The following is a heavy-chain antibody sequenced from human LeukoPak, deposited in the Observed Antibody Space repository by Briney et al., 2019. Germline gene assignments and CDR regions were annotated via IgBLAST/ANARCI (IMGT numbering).Heavy chain of an antibody. J-gene: IGHJ5*02. D-gene: IGHD4-17*01. V-gene: IGHV3-23*01. CDR2: ISGSGGST. Sequence: GGSLRLSCAASGFTFSSYAMSWVRQAPGKGLEWVSAISGSGGSTYYADSVKGRFTVSRDNSKNTLYLQMNSLRAEDTAVYYCAKEDGDYVITHWFDPWGQGTLVTVSS. CDR1: GFTFSSYA. CDR3: AKEDGDYVITHWFDP.